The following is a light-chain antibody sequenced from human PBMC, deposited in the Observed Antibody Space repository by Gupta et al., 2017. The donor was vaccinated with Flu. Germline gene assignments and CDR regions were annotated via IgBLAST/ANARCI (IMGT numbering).Light chain of an antibody. CDR2: LNDDGSH. Sequence: QLLFTQTQSASASLCPSVKLTCTLSSGHSRYAVAWHQQQPEKGPRYLMKLNDDGSHIKGDGIPDRFSGSSSGAERYLTISSLQSEDEADYYCQTWDTGTRVFGGGTKLTVL. CDR3: QTWDTGTRV. J-gene: IGLJ3*02. V-gene: IGLV4-69*01. CDR1: SGHSRYA.